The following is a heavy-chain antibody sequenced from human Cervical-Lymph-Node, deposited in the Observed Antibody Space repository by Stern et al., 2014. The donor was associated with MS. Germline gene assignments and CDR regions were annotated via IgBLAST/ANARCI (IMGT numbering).Heavy chain of an antibody. CDR3: ARHDASGWARAADAFKF. V-gene: IGHV5-51*01. CDR2: IYPGDSDI. J-gene: IGHJ3*01. CDR1: GYSFSSFW. Sequence: EVQLVQSGAEVEKPGESLKISCKASGYSFSSFWIGWVRQMPGRGLEWMGIIYPGDSDIRYSPSFQGQVTISADRAISTAYLQWSSLKASDAATYYCARHDASGWARAADAFKFWGQGTAVTVSS. D-gene: IGHD6-19*01.